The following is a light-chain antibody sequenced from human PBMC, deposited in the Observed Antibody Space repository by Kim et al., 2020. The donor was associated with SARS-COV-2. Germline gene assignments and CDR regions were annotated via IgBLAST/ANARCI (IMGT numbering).Light chain of an antibody. CDR3: QQFRTWT. CDR2: DAT. CDR1: QSISSW. Sequence: DIQMTQSPSLLSASVGDTVTITCRASQSISSWLAWYQQKPGQAPKLLIYDATISESGVPSRFSGSGSGTEFTLTISSLQPDDFATYFCQQFRTWTFGQGTKVDIK. J-gene: IGKJ1*01. V-gene: IGKV1-5*01.